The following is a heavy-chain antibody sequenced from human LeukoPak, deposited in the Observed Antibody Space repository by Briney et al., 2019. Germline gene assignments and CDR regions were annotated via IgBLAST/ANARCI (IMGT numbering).Heavy chain of an antibody. D-gene: IGHD6-13*01. CDR1: GYTFTSYY. CDR3: ARIMAGSSWDNDAFDI. J-gene: IGHJ3*02. CDR2: INPSGGST. Sequence: ASVKVCCKASGYTFTSYYMHWVRQAPGQGLGWMGIINPSGGSTSYAQKFQGRVTMTRDTSTSTVYMELSSLRSEDTAVYYCARIMAGSSWDNDAFDIWGQGTMVTVSS. V-gene: IGHV1-46*01.